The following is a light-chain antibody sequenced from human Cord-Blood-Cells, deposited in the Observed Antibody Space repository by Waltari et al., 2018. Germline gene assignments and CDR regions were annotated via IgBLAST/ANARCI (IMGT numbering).Light chain of an antibody. J-gene: IGKJ4*01. Sequence: EIVLTQSPANLSLYPGERATLSCRASQSVSSYLAWYQQKPGQAPRLLIYDASNRATGSPARFSGSVSGTDFTLTISSLEPEDFAVYYCQQRSNWLTFGGGTKVEIK. CDR3: QQRSNWLT. V-gene: IGKV3-11*01. CDR2: DAS. CDR1: QSVSSY.